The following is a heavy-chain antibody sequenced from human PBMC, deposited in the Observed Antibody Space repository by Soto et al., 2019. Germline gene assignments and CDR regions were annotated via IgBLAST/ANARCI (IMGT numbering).Heavy chain of an antibody. Sequence: QVQLVQSGAEVKKPGSSVKVSCKASGGTFSSYAISWVRQAPGQGLEWMGGIIPIFGTANYAQKFQGRVTITADESTSTAYMELSSLRSEDTAVYYCARASFVAVAGPYYYYGMDVWGQGTTVTVSS. CDR3: ARASFVAVAGPYYYYGMDV. D-gene: IGHD6-19*01. CDR1: GGTFSSYA. J-gene: IGHJ6*02. V-gene: IGHV1-69*01. CDR2: IIPIFGTA.